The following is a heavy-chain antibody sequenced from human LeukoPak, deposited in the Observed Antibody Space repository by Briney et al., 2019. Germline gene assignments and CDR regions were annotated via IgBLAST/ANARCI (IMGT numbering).Heavy chain of an antibody. CDR2: ISYDGSDE. V-gene: IGHV3-30-3*01. D-gene: IGHD3-16*01. Sequence: PGGSLRLSCAASGFTFSGYAMHWVRQAPGKGLEWVAVISYDGSDEYYADSVKGRFTNSRDNSKNTLFLQMNSLRAEDTAMYFCARYRGSGTSYFDFWGQGTLVTVSS. J-gene: IGHJ4*02. CDR3: ARYRGSGTSYFDF. CDR1: GFTFSGYA.